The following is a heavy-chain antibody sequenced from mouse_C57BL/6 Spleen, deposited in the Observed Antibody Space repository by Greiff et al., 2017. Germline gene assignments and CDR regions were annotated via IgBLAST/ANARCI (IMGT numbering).Heavy chain of an antibody. CDR3: ARPFYYGNYEGAMDY. CDR2: INPSTGGT. Sequence: VQLKESGPELVKPGASVKISCKASGYSFTGYYMHWVKQSSEKSLEWIGEINPSTGGTSYNQKFKGKATLTVDKSSSTAYMQLKSLTSEDSAVYYCARPFYYGNYEGAMDYWGQGTSVTGSS. D-gene: IGHD2-1*01. V-gene: IGHV1-43*01. J-gene: IGHJ4*01. CDR1: GYSFTGYY.